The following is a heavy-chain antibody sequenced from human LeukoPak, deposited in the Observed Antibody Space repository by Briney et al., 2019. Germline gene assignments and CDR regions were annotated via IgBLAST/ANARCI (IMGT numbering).Heavy chain of an antibody. CDR3: TKRSLLGWGPGAFDI. Sequence: GGSLRLSCAASGFTFSSYAMGWVRQAPGKGPEWVSSISGSGGHTYFADSVKGRFTISRDNSKNTLWLQMNSLRAEDTAVYYCTKRSLLGWGPGAFDIWGQGTMVTVSS. V-gene: IGHV3-23*01. J-gene: IGHJ3*02. CDR1: GFTFSSYA. CDR2: ISGSGGHT. D-gene: IGHD3-16*01.